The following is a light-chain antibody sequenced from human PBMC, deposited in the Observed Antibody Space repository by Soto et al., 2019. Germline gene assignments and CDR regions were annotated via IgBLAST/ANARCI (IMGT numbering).Light chain of an antibody. V-gene: IGLV2-14*01. CDR2: DVI. CDR1: SRDVGGYNY. Sequence: HSELTQPASVSGSPGQSITISFTGTSRDVGGYNYVSWYQQHPGKAPKLMIYDVINRPSGVSNRFSGSKSGNTASLTISGLQAEDEADYYCSSYTSSSTLVFGTGTKVTVL. J-gene: IGLJ1*01. CDR3: SSYTSSSTLV.